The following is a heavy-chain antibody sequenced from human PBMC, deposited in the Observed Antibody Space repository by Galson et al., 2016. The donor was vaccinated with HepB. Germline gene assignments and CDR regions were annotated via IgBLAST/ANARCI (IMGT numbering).Heavy chain of an antibody. CDR3: ARDYKARFGVVVRLGYYFMDV. Sequence: SLRLSCAASGFAFSSHWMHWVRQDLGKGLVWVSRINSDGTISNYADSVKGRFTISRDNAKNSLYLQMNSLRPEDTAVYYCARDYKARFGVVVRLGYYFMDVWGKGTTVTVSS. CDR2: INSDGTIS. D-gene: IGHD3-3*01. CDR1: GFAFSSHW. V-gene: IGHV3-74*01. J-gene: IGHJ6*04.